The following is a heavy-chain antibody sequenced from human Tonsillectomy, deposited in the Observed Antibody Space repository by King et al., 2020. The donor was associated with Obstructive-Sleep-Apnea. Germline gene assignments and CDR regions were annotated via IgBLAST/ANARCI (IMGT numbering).Heavy chain of an antibody. CDR3: ATASDPGKSNWFDP. CDR1: GYSINSGFY. CDR2: GYPRGYT. J-gene: IGHJ5*02. V-gene: IGHV4-38-2*02. D-gene: IGHD2-8*01. Sequence: QLQESGPGLVKPSETLSLTCTVSGYSINSGFYCGLIRQPPGKGLEWIGSGYPRGYTYSNPSLKSRVTISVDTSKNQFSLKLSSVTAADTAVYYCATASDPGKSNWFDPWGQGTLVTVSS.